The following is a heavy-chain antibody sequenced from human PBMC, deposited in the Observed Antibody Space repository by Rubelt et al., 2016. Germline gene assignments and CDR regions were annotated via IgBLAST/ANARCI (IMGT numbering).Heavy chain of an antibody. CDR1: GFTFSSTT. CDR3: ASGGSFFDH. CDR2: FSGNSANI. D-gene: IGHD3-10*01. Sequence: EVHLVESGGGLIQPGGSLRLSCAASGFTFSSTTMNWVRQGPGKGLEWVSSFSGNSANIYYADSERGRFTIARQNARNSLYLQMNSLRAEDTAVYYCASGGSFFDHWGQGTLVTVSS. V-gene: IGHV3-21*01. J-gene: IGHJ4*02.